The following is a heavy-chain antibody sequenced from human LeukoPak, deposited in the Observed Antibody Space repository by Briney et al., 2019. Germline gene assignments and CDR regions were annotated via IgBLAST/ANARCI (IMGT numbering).Heavy chain of an antibody. J-gene: IGHJ6*02. Sequence: SVKVSCKASGGTFSSYAISWVRQAPGQGLEWMGGIIPIFGTANYAQKFQGRVTITADESTSTAYMELSSLRSEDTAVYYCARSDSSSLDYYYYYGMDVWGQGTTVTVSS. CDR3: ARSDSSSLDYYYYYGMDV. CDR1: GGTFSSYA. V-gene: IGHV1-69*13. CDR2: IIPIFGTA. D-gene: IGHD6-6*01.